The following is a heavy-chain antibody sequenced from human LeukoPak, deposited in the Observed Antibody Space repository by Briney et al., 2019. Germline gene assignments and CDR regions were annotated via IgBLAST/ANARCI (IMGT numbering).Heavy chain of an antibody. CDR2: ISGSGTNT. CDR1: GFIFGSYA. CDR3: AKDKESSGSFYEY. V-gene: IGHV3-23*01. D-gene: IGHD1-26*01. J-gene: IGHJ4*02. Sequence: PGGFLRLSCAASGFIFGSYAMKWVRQAPGKGLEWVSSISGSGTNTYYADPVKGRFTVSRDNSKNILYLQMNSLRAEDSAKYYCAKDKESSGSFYEYWGQGTLVTVSS.